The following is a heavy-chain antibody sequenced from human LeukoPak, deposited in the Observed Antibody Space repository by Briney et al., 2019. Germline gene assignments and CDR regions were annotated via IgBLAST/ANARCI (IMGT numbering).Heavy chain of an antibody. D-gene: IGHD3-10*01. CDR2: ISSNGGST. CDR1: GFTFSSYA. V-gene: IGHV3-64*01. CDR3: ARDLLWFGESYDAFDI. J-gene: IGHJ3*02. Sequence: GGSLRLSCAASGFTFSSYAMHWVRQAPGKGLEYVSAISSNGGSTYYANSVKGRFTISRDNAKHSLYLQMNSLRAEDTAVYYCARDLLWFGESYDAFDIWGQGTMVTVSS.